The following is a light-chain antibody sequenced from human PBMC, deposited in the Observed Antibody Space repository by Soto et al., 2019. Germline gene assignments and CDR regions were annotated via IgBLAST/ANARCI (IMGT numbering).Light chain of an antibody. CDR2: GAS. V-gene: IGKV1-39*01. CDR3: QQGYSTTPIT. Sequence: DIQMTQSPSSLSAAIGVRVTITCRASQSINNYLNWYQHKPEADPKLLIFGASNLESVVPSRFSGSGSGTEFTLSISSLQPEDFATYYCQQGYSTTPITFGQGTRVEIK. CDR1: QSINNY. J-gene: IGKJ5*01.